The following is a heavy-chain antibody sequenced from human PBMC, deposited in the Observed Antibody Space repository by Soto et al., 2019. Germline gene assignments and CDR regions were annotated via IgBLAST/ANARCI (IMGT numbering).Heavy chain of an antibody. CDR2: MNPNSGNT. Sequence: ASVKVSCKASGYTFTNYYFNWVLQATGEGLEWMGWMNPNSGNTGYAQKFQGRVTMTRNTSISTAYMELSSLRSEDTAVYYCARRYRSSIVDLGMDVWGQGTTVTVSS. CDR1: GYTFTNYY. V-gene: IGHV1-8*01. D-gene: IGHD2-15*01. CDR3: ARRYRSSIVDLGMDV. J-gene: IGHJ6*02.